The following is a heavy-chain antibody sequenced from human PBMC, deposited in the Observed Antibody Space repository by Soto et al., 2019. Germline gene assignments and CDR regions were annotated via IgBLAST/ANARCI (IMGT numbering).Heavy chain of an antibody. J-gene: IGHJ4*02. CDR3: AKRAHPDGSSPRGQYFDY. V-gene: IGHV4-34*01. CDR1: GGSFSGYY. CDR2: INHSGST. D-gene: IGHD6-6*01. Sequence: SETLSLTCAVYGGSFSGYYWSWIRQPPGKGLEWIGEINHSGSTNYNPSLKSRVTISVDTSKNQFSLKLSSVTAADTAVYYCAKRAHPDGSSPRGQYFDYWGQGTLVTVSS.